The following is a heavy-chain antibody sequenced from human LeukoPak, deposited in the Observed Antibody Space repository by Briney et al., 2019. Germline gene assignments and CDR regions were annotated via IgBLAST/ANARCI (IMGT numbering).Heavy chain of an antibody. V-gene: IGHV4-39*07. CDR1: GGSISSSSYY. CDR3: ARDSEATGYQLLPDGRTGFDY. CDR2: IYYSGST. Sequence: PSETLSLTCTVSGGSISSSSYYWGWIRQPPGKGLEWIGSIYYSGSTYYNPSLKSRVTISVDTSKNQFSLKVSSVTAADTAVYYCARDSEATGYQLLPDGRTGFDYWGQGTRVTVSS. J-gene: IGHJ4*02. D-gene: IGHD2-2*01.